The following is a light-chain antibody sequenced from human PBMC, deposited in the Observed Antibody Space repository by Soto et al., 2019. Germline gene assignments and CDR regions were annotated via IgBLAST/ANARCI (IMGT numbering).Light chain of an antibody. CDR2: AVT. CDR1: SSDIGGYNY. V-gene: IGLV2-14*01. CDR3: TSYTRSSTDV. J-gene: IGLJ1*01. Sequence: QSVLTQPASVSGSPGQSITISCTGTSSDIGGYNYVSWYQQDSGKAPKLIIYAVTDRPSGVSSRFSGSKSGNTAFLTISGLQAEDEADYYCTSYTRSSTDVFGTGTKVTVL.